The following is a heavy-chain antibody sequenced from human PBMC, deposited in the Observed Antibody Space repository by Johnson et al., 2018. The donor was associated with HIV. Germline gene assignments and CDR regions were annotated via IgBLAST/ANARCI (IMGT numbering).Heavy chain of an antibody. CDR3: ARDWEWLNGFDI. CDR1: GFTFSVYP. V-gene: IGHV3-30-3*01. CDR2: ISYDGSNK. Sequence: QVQLVESGGGVVQPGRSLRLSCAASGFTFSVYPMHWVRQAPGKGLAWVAVISYDGSNKYYTDSVTGRFTISRDNSKNTLYLQMHSLRAEDTAVYYCARDWEWLNGFDIWGQGTMVTVSS. J-gene: IGHJ3*02. D-gene: IGHD3-3*01.